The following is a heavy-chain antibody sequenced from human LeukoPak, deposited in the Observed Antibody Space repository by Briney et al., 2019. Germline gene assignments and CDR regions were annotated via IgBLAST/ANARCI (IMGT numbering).Heavy chain of an antibody. J-gene: IGHJ4*02. CDR2: ISSSSSTI. CDR3: ASSPTTVTTRGGY. Sequence: PGGSLRLSCAASGFTFSSYSMNWVRQAPGKGLEWVSYISSSSSTIYYADSVKGRFTISRDNAKNSLYLQMNSLRAEDTAVYYCASSPTTVTTRGGYWGQGTLVTVSS. CDR1: GFTFSSYS. V-gene: IGHV3-48*04. D-gene: IGHD4-17*01.